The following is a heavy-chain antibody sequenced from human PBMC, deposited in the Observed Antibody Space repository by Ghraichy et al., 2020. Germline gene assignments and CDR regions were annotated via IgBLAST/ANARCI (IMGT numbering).Heavy chain of an antibody. Sequence: GSLRLSCAVYGGSFSAYYWTWFRQPPGKGLEWIGEVNHSGNTNYNPSLKSRVTISVDTSKNQFSLNLRSVTAADTAMYYCESRINMMVMGRRTNYFDPWGQGTLVTVSS. CDR1: GGSFSAYY. J-gene: IGHJ5*02. CDR3: ESRINMMVMGRRTNYFDP. CDR2: VNHSGNT. V-gene: IGHV4-34*01. D-gene: IGHD3-22*01.